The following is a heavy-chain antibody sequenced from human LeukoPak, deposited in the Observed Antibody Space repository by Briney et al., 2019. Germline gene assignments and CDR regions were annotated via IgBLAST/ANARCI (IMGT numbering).Heavy chain of an antibody. D-gene: IGHD3-10*01. V-gene: IGHV4-39*01. Sequence: SETLSLTCTVSGGTISSSRNNWGWIRQPPGKGLEWIGSIYYSGSTYYNPSLKSRVTISVDTSKNQFSPKLSSVTAADTAVYCCASFVVPDAFHIWGQGTMVTVSS. CDR3: ASFVVPDAFHI. J-gene: IGHJ3*02. CDR1: GGTISSSRNN. CDR2: IYYSGST.